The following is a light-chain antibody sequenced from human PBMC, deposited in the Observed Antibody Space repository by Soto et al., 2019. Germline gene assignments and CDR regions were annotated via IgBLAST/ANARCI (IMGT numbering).Light chain of an antibody. CDR3: SSYAGSSNV. CDR1: SRDVGSYNL. V-gene: IGLV2-14*02. CDR2: EGT. Sequence: QSALTQPASVSASPGQSITIPCTGTSRDVGSYNLVSWFQQHPGKVPKLLIYEGTKRPSGLSDRFSGSKSGNTASLTISGLQAEDEADYYCSSYAGSSNVFGTGTKLTVL. J-gene: IGLJ1*01.